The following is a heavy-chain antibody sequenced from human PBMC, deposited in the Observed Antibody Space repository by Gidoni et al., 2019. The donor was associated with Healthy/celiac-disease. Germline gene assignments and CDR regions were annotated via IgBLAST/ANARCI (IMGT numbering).Heavy chain of an antibody. D-gene: IGHD1-26*01. J-gene: IGHJ4*02. CDR1: GGSFSGYY. Sequence: QVQLQQWGAGLLKPSETLSLTCAVYGGSFSGYYCSWIRQPPGKGLEWIGEINHSGSTNYNPSLKSRVTISVDTSKNQFSLKLSSVTAADTAVYYCARGGVGATHPFDYWGQGTLVTVSS. V-gene: IGHV4-34*01. CDR2: INHSGST. CDR3: ARGGVGATHPFDY.